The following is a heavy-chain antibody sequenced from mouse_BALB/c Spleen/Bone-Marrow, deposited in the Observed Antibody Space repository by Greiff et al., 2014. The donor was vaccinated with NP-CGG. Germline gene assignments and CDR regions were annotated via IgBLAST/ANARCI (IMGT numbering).Heavy chain of an antibody. CDR1: GYAFTNYL. Sequence: VQLQQSGAELVRPGTLVKVSCKASGYAFTNYLIEWVKQRPGQGLEWIGVINPGSGSSNYNENFKGKATLTADRSFSTAYMLLNSLTSDDSAVYFCARSRGYDVGPFAFWGQGTLVTVSA. CDR3: ARSRGYDVGPFAF. J-gene: IGHJ3*01. CDR2: INPGSGSS. V-gene: IGHV1-54*01. D-gene: IGHD2-2*01.